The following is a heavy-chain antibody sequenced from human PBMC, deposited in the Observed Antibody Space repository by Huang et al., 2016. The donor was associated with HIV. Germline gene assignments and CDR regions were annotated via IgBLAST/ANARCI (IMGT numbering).Heavy chain of an antibody. V-gene: IGHV1-69*01. D-gene: IGHD3-22*01. J-gene: IGHJ4*02. CDR1: GGSFRNFA. CDR2: IIPTIGKA. CDR3: ATVDYYDTSGPQRGYFDN. Sequence: QVQLVQSGAEVKKPGSSVKVSCKASGGSFRNFAIGWGRQAPGQGLEWMGGIIPTIGKANYEQKFQGRVTMIAEESTSTAYMELSSLRSEDTAVYYCATVDYYDTSGPQRGYFDNWGQGTLVTVSS.